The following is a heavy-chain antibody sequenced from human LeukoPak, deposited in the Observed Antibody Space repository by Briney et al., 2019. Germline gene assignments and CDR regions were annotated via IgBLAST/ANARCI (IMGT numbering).Heavy chain of an antibody. CDR3: TRHDYGDYLTDY. J-gene: IGHJ4*02. D-gene: IGHD4-17*01. Sequence: PGGSLRLSCAASGFTFSGSAMHWVRQASRKGLEWVGRIRSKANSYATAYAASVKGRFTISRDDSKNTAYLQMNSLKTEDTAVYYCTRHDYGDYLTDYWGQGTLVTVSS. V-gene: IGHV3-73*01. CDR2: IRSKANSYAT. CDR1: GFTFSGSA.